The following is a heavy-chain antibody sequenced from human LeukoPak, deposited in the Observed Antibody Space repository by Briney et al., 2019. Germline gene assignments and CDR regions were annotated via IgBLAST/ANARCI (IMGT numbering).Heavy chain of an antibody. D-gene: IGHD6-19*01. J-gene: IGHJ6*02. CDR3: ARALYSSGWFGADDYYYYGMDV. Sequence: GGSLRLSCAASGFTFSSYAMHWVRQAPRKGLEWVAVISYDGSNKYYADSVKGRFTISRGNSKNTLYLQMNSLRAEDTAVYYCARALYSSGWFGADDYYYYGMDVWGQGTTVTVSS. CDR1: GFTFSSYA. CDR2: ISYDGSNK. V-gene: IGHV3-30*04.